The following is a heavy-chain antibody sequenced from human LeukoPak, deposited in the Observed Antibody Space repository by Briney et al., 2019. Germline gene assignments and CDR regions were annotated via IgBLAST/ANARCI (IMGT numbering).Heavy chain of an antibody. CDR3: AREVPAAGVDY. V-gene: IGHV4-59*01. CDR1: GGSISSYY. J-gene: IGHJ4*02. Sequence: SETLSLTCTVSGGSISSYYWSWIRQPPGKGLEWIGYIYYSGSTSYNPSLKSRVTISVDTSKNQFSLKLSSVTAADTAVYYCAREVPAAGVDYWGQGTLVTVSP. D-gene: IGHD2-2*01. CDR2: IYYSGST.